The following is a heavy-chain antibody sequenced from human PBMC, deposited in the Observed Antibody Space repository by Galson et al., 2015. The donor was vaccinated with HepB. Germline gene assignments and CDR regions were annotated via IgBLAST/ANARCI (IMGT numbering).Heavy chain of an antibody. CDR1: GYTFTSYG. V-gene: IGHV1-18*01. J-gene: IGHJ4*02. CDR3: ARDGGNVLLWFGELLSPFDY. CDR2: ISAYNGNT. D-gene: IGHD3-10*01. Sequence: SVKVSCKASGYTFTSYGISWVRQAPGQGLEWMGWISAYNGNTNYAQKLQGRVTMTTDTSTSTAYMELRSLRSDDTAVYYCARDGGNVLLWFGELLSPFDYWGQGTLVTVSS.